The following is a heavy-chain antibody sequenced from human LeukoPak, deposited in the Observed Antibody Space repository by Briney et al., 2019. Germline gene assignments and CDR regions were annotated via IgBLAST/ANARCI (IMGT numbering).Heavy chain of an antibody. CDR1: GFTFSRYG. CDR2: IWYDGSNQ. V-gene: IGHV3-33*06. Sequence: GGSLRLSCAASGFTFSRYGMHWVRQAPGKGLEWVAAIWYDGSNQYYADSVKGRFTISRDNSKNTLYLQMNSLRAEDTAIYYCAKVTSRLSNAFDIWGQGTMVTVSS. CDR3: AKVTSRLSNAFDI. J-gene: IGHJ3*02. D-gene: IGHD6-19*01.